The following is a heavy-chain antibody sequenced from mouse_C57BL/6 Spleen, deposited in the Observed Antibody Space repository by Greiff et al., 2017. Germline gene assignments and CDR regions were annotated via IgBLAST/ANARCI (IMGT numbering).Heavy chain of an antibody. D-gene: IGHD4-1*01. Sequence: EVMLVESGGGLVKPGGSLKLSCAASGFTFSDYGMHWVRQAPEKGLEWVAYISSGSSTIYYADTVKGRFTISRDNAKNTLFLQMTSLRSEDTAMYYCARTGTGYAMDYWGKGTSVTVSS. CDR2: ISSGSSTI. J-gene: IGHJ4*01. CDR1: GFTFSDYG. CDR3: ARTGTGYAMDY. V-gene: IGHV5-17*01.